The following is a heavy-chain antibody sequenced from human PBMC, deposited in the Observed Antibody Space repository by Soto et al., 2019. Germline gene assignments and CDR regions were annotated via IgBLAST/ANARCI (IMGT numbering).Heavy chain of an antibody. CDR3: AKSSSRAPHYAMDV. CDR1: GFTFSSYA. D-gene: IGHD2-2*01. CDR2: VSASGGGT. V-gene: IGHV3-23*01. Sequence: PGGSLRLSCAASGFTFSSYAMNWVRQAPGKGLEWVAGVSASGGGTSYADSVKGRLTISRDNSEDTLYLQMNSLRAEDTAVYYCAKSSSRAPHYAMDVWGQGTTVTVSS. J-gene: IGHJ6*02.